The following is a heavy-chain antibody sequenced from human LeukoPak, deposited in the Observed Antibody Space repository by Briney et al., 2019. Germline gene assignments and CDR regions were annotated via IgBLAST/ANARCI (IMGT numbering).Heavy chain of an antibody. Sequence: ASVKVSCKASGYTFTSYDINWVRQATGQGLEWMGWTNPNSGNTGYAQKFQGRVTMTRNTSISTAYMELSSLRSEDTAVYYCATEFYGSGSYYNSPWGQGTLVTVSS. V-gene: IGHV1-8*01. D-gene: IGHD3-10*01. CDR1: GYTFTSYD. CDR3: ATEFYGSGSYYNSP. CDR2: TNPNSGNT. J-gene: IGHJ5*02.